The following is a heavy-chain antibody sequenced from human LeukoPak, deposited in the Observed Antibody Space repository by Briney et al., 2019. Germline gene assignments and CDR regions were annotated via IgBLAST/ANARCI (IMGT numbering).Heavy chain of an antibody. CDR2: ISAYNGNT. CDR1: GYTFTSYG. Sequence: ASVKVSCKASGYTFTSYGISWVRQAPGQGPEWMGWISAYNGNTNYAQKLQGRVTMTTDTSTSTAYMELRSLRSDDTAVYYCARDETNWGIFDYWGQGTLVTVSS. J-gene: IGHJ4*02. CDR3: ARDETNWGIFDY. V-gene: IGHV1-18*01. D-gene: IGHD7-27*01.